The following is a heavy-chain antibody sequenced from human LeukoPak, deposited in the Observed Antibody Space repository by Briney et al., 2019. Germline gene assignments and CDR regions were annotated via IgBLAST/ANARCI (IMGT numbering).Heavy chain of an antibody. CDR1: GGTFSSYA. CDR2: IIPIFGTA. J-gene: IGHJ6*03. D-gene: IGHD3-3*01. V-gene: IGHV1-69*06. CDR3: ARGLHTIFGVVTPYYMDV. Sequence: SVKVSCKASGGTFSSYAISWVRQAPGQGLEWMGGIIPIFGTANYAQKFQGRVTITADKSTSTAYLELSSLRSEGTAVYYCARGLHTIFGVVTPYYMDVWGKGTTVTVSS.